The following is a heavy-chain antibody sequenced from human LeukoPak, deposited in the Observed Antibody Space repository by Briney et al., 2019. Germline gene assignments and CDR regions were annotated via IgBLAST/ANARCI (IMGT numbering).Heavy chain of an antibody. CDR1: GFTFSSDS. D-gene: IGHD2-2*02. Sequence: PGGSLRLSCAASGFTFSSDSMNWVRQAPGKGLEWVSSISDSSSDIYYTDSVKGRFTISRDNAKNSLYLQMNSLRADDTAVYYCAREVRLLSGQEGYCSSTSCYTNSLFDYWGQGTLVTVSS. J-gene: IGHJ4*02. V-gene: IGHV3-21*01. CDR3: AREVRLLSGQEGYCSSTSCYTNSLFDY. CDR2: ISDSSSDI.